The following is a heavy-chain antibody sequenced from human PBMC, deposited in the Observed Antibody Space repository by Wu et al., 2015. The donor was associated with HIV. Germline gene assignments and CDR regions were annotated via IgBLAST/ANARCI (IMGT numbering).Heavy chain of an antibody. D-gene: IGHD6-13*01. CDR3: ARGRITAAGPNTDLAEYFQH. CDR1: GYTFTSYG. J-gene: IGHJ1*01. CDR2: ISAYNGNT. V-gene: IGHV1-18*01. Sequence: QVQLVQSGAEVKKPGASVKVSCKASGYTFTSYGITWVRQAPGQGLEWMGWISAYNGNTNYAQKFQGRVTMTTDTYTSTAYMELRSLRSDDTAVYYCARGRITAAGPNTDLAEYFQHWGQGTLVTVSS.